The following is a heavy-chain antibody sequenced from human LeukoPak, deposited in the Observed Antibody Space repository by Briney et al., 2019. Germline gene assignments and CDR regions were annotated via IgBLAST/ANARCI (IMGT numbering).Heavy chain of an antibody. CDR2: INPNSGGT. V-gene: IGHV1-2*02. CDR1: GYTFTVYY. CDR3: ARDPDTVTTGGYFDY. D-gene: IGHD4-11*01. J-gene: IGHJ4*02. Sequence: ASVKVSFKASGYTFTVYYIHWVRQAPGQGGEWMGWINPNSGGTNYTQKFQGRVTITRDTSISTAYMELSRLRSDDTAVYYCARDPDTVTTGGYFDYWGQGTLVTVSS.